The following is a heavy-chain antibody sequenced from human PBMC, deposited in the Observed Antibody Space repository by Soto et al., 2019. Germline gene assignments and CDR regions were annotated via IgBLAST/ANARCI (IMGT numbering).Heavy chain of an antibody. V-gene: IGHV3-33*01. Sequence: GGSLRLSCAASGFTFSSYGMHWVRQAPGKGLEWVAVIWYDGSNKYYADSVKGRFTISRDNSKNTLYLQMNSLRAEDTAVYYCAREVRESIAARLVDYWGQGTLVTVSS. CDR3: AREVRESIAARLVDY. CDR1: GFTFSSYG. J-gene: IGHJ4*02. D-gene: IGHD6-6*01. CDR2: IWYDGSNK.